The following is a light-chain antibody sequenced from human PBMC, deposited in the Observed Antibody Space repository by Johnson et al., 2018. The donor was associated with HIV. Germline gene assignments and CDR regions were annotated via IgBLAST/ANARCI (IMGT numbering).Light chain of an antibody. J-gene: IGLJ1*01. CDR2: DNN. V-gene: IGLV1-51*01. CDR3: GTWDNSLNVYV. Sequence: HSVLTQPPSVSAAPGQKVTISCSGSSSNIGNKYVSWYQQLPGTAPKVLIYDNNKRPSGIPDRFSGSKSGASATLDITGLQTGDEADYYCGTWDNSLNVYVFGTGTKVTVL. CDR1: SSNIGNKY.